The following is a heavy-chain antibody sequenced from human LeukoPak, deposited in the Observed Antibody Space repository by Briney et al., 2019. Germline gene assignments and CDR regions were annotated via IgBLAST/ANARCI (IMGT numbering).Heavy chain of an antibody. D-gene: IGHD4-11*01. Sequence: SETLSLTCTVSGGSISSSSYYWGWIRQPPGKGLEWIGSIYYSGSTYYNPSLKSRVTISVDTSKNQFSLKLSSVTAADTAVYYCARCPSIYMDVWGKGTTVTVSS. CDR2: IYYSGST. CDR3: ARCPSIYMDV. V-gene: IGHV4-39*01. CDR1: GGSISSSSYY. J-gene: IGHJ6*03.